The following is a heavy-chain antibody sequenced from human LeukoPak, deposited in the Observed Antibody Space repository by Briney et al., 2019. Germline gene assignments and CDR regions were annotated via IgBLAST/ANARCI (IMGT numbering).Heavy chain of an antibody. V-gene: IGHV3-23*01. Sequence: GGSLRLSCGASGFLLTAYAMSWVRQAPGKGLEWVSTISANGGTTYYADSVKGRFTISRDNSKKTIYLQMSSLRVEDTAVYYCAKRQGSTVEGNWDVDYWGRGSLVTVSS. CDR2: ISANGGTT. CDR1: GFLLTAYA. D-gene: IGHD4-23*01. CDR3: AKRQGSTVEGNWDVDY. J-gene: IGHJ2*01.